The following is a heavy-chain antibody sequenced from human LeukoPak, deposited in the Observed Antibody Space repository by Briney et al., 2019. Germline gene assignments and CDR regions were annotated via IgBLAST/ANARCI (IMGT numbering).Heavy chain of an antibody. CDR1: GGSFSGYY. D-gene: IGHD3-10*01. J-gene: IGHJ4*02. CDR3: ARGQGSGSYYHLRY. Sequence: SETLSLTCAVYGGSFSGYYWSWIRQPPGKGLEWIGEINHSGSTNYNPSLKSRVTISVDTSKNQFSLKLSSVTAADTAVYYCARGQGSGSYYHLRYWGQGTLVTVSS. V-gene: IGHV4-34*01. CDR2: INHSGST.